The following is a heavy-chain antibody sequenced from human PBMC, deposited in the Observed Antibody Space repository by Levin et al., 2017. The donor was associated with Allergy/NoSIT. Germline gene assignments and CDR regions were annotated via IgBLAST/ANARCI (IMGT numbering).Heavy chain of an antibody. J-gene: IGHJ4*02. CDR2: ITDRSTYI. D-gene: IGHD1-26*01. Sequence: GESLKISCAASGFTFSSYNMNWVRQAPGKGLEWVSSITDRSTYIKYADSVKGRFTISRDNAKNSLYLQMNSLRAEDTAVYYCARDGEQLSTELDCWGQGTLVTASS. CDR3: ARDGEQLSTELDC. V-gene: IGHV3-21*01. CDR1: GFTFSSYN.